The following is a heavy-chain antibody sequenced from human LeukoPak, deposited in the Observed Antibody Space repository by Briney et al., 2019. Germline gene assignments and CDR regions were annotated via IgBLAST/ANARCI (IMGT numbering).Heavy chain of an antibody. Sequence: TGGSLRLSCAASGFTFSSYEMNWVRQAPGKGLEWVSYISSSGSTIYYADSVKGRFTISRANAKNSLYLQMNSLRAEDMAVYYCAELGITMIGGVWGKGTTVTISS. V-gene: IGHV3-48*03. CDR3: AELGITMIGGV. CDR1: GFTFSSYE. CDR2: ISSSGSTI. D-gene: IGHD3-10*02. J-gene: IGHJ6*04.